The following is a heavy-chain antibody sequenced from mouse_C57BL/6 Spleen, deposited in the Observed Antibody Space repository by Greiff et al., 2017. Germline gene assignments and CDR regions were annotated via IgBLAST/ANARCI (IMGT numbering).Heavy chain of an antibody. CDR2: IYPGSGST. J-gene: IGHJ3*01. Sequence: QVHVKQPGAELVKPGASVKMSCKASGYTFTSYWITWVKQRPGQGLEWIGDIYPGSGSTNYNEKFKSKATLTVDTSSSTAYMQLSSLTSEDSAVYYCARGVYYDSAWFAYWGQGTLVTVSA. CDR3: ARGVYYDSAWFAY. D-gene: IGHD2-4*01. CDR1: GYTFTSYW. V-gene: IGHV1-55*01.